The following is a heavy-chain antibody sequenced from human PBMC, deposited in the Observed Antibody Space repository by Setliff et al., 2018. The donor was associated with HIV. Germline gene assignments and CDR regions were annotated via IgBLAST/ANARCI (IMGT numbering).Heavy chain of an antibody. CDR2: MYTSEKT. J-gene: IGHJ4*02. CDR3: ARDHKYYYDSSGLDY. D-gene: IGHD3-22*01. Sequence: KPSETLSLTCTISGGSISSGSYYWSWIRQPAGKGLEWIGRMYTSEKTNYNPSLKSRVTISIDTSKNQFSLRLSSVTAADTAVYYCARDHKYYYDSSGLDYWGQGTLVTVSS. V-gene: IGHV4-61*02. CDR1: GGSISSGSYY.